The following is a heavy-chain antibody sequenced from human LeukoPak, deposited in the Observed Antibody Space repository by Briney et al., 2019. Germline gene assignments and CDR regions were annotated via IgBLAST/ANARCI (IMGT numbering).Heavy chain of an antibody. D-gene: IGHD1-26*01. CDR2: IYTSRST. J-gene: IGHJ6*03. CDR3: ARVTATIPYYYMDV. CDR1: GGSISSYY. Sequence: PSETLSLTCTVSGGSISSYYWSWIRQPAGKGLEWIGRIYTSRSTNYNPSLQSRVTMSVDTSKNQFSLKLSSVTAADTAVYYCARVTATIPYYYMDVWDKGTTVTVSS. V-gene: IGHV4-4*07.